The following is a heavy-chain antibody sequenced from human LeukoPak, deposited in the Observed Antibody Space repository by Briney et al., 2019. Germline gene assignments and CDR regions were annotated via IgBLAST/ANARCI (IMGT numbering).Heavy chain of an antibody. D-gene: IGHD2-2*02. CDR3: ARAPGRVLVVPAAIRGVFDI. Sequence: SVKVSCKASGYTFTGYYMHWVRQAPGQGLEWMGGIIPIFGTANYAQKFQGRVTITADESTSTAYMELSSLRSEDTAVYYCARAPGRVLVVPAAIRGVFDIWGQGTMVTVSS. CDR1: GYTFTGYY. J-gene: IGHJ3*02. CDR2: IIPIFGTA. V-gene: IGHV1-69*13.